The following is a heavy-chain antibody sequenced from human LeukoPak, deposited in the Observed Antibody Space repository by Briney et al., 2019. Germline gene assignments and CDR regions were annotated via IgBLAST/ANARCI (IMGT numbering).Heavy chain of an antibody. CDR1: GFTFSSHA. CDR2: ISSGSSYI. D-gene: IGHD6-19*01. V-gene: IGHV3-21*01. Sequence: GGSLRLSCAASGFTFSSHAMNWVRQAPGKGLEWVSSISSGSSYIYYADSVRGRFTISRDNAKNSLYLQMDSLRAEDTAVYYCARDFRAVAESYYYYYMDVWGKGTTVTVSS. J-gene: IGHJ6*03. CDR3: ARDFRAVAESYYYYYMDV.